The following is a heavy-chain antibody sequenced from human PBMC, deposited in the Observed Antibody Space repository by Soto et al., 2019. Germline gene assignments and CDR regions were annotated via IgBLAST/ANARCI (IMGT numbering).Heavy chain of an antibody. Sequence: SETLSLTCTVSGGSISSYYWSWIRQPPGKGLEWIGYIYYSGSTNYNPSLKSRVTISVDTSKNQFSLKLSSVTAADSAVYYCARDYYGSGSWDYWGQGILVTVSS. CDR2: IYYSGST. V-gene: IGHV4-59*01. D-gene: IGHD3-10*01. J-gene: IGHJ4*02. CDR3: ARDYYGSGSWDY. CDR1: GGSISSYY.